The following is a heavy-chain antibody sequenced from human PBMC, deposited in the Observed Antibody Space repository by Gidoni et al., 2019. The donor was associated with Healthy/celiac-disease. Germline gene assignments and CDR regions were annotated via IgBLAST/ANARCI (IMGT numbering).Heavy chain of an antibody. CDR3: ARDGVAAAGTDY. CDR1: GFTVRSNY. V-gene: IGHV3-66*01. D-gene: IGHD6-13*01. Sequence: EVQLVESGGGLVQPGGSLRLSCAACGFTVRSNYMSWVRQAPGKGLEWVSVIYSGGSTYYADSVKGRFTISRDNSKNTLYLQMNSLRAEDTAVYYCARDGVAAAGTDYWGQGTLVTVSS. CDR2: IYSGGST. J-gene: IGHJ4*02.